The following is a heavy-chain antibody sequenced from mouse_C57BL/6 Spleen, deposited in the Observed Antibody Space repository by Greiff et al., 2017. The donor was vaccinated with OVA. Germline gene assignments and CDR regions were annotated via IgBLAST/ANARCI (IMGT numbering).Heavy chain of an antibody. Sequence: DVKLVESGGGLVKPGGSLKLSCAASGFTFSSYAMSWVRQTPEKRLEWVATISDGGSYTYYPDNVKGRFTISRDNAKNNLYLQMSHLKSEDTAMYYCARDQTGTDWYFDVWGTGTTVTVSS. J-gene: IGHJ1*03. CDR2: ISDGGSYT. CDR3: ARDQTGTDWYFDV. D-gene: IGHD4-1*01. CDR1: GFTFSSYA. V-gene: IGHV5-4*01.